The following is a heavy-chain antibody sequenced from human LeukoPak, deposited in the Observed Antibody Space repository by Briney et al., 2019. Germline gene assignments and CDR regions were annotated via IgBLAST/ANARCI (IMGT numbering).Heavy chain of an antibody. V-gene: IGHV4-39*01. Sequence: PSETLSLTCTVSGGSISSSSYYWGWIRQAPGKGLEWIGSIYYSGSTYYNPSLKSRVTISVDTSKNQFSLKLSSVTAADTAVYYCARLDTAMVFDYWGQGTLVTVSS. CDR1: GGSISSSSYY. D-gene: IGHD5-18*01. J-gene: IGHJ4*02. CDR2: IYYSGST. CDR3: ARLDTAMVFDY.